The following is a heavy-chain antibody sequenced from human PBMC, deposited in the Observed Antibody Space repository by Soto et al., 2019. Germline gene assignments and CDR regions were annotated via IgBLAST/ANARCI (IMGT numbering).Heavy chain of an antibody. CDR1: GVNFSNLW. CDR2: IKSKTDGGTT. J-gene: IGHJ6*02. D-gene: IGHD5-18*01. CDR3: TSCQAMVTPLDYYYYGMDV. V-gene: IGHV3-15*07. Sequence: LRLPCAAVGVNFSNLWGHRVRQAPGKGLEWVGRIKSKTDGGTTDYAAPVKGRFTISRDDSKNTLYLQMNSLKTEDTAVYYCTSCQAMVTPLDYYYYGMDVWGQGTMVT.